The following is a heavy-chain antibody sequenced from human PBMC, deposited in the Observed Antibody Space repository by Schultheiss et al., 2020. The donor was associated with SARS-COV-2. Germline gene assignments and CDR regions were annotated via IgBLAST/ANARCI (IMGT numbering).Heavy chain of an antibody. CDR1: GGSISSSSYY. CDR3: ARMGGYYYYGMDV. CDR2: IFSNDEK. J-gene: IGHJ6*02. Sequence: ETLSLTCTVSGGSISSSSYYWGWIRQPPGKALEWLAHIFSNDEKSYSTSLKSRLTISKDTSKSQVVLTMTNMDPVDTATYYCARMGGYYYYGMDVWGQGTTVTVSS. V-gene: IGHV2-26*01. D-gene: IGHD3-16*01.